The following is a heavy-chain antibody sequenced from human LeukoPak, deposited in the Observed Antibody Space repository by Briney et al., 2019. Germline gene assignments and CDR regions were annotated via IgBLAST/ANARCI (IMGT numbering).Heavy chain of an antibody. Sequence: PGGSLRLSCAASGFTFSYYNMNWVHQAPGKGLEWISSISSSRNYIYYADSVKGRFTISRDNAKNSLYLQMNSLRAEDTAVYYCARDCSGGSCYSPWGQGTLVTVSS. CDR3: ARDCSGGSCYSP. CDR1: GFTFSYYN. D-gene: IGHD2-15*01. J-gene: IGHJ4*02. V-gene: IGHV3-21*01. CDR2: ISSSRNYI.